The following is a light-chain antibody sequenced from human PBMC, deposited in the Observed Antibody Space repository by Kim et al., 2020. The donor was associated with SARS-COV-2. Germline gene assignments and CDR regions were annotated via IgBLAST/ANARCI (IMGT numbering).Light chain of an antibody. CDR2: EDN. J-gene: IGLJ2*01. CDR1: SGSIASNY. V-gene: IGLV6-57*04. Sequence: NFMLTQPHSVSESPGKTVTISCTRSSGSIASNYVQWYQKRPGSAPTTVIYEDNQRPSGVPDRFSGSIDSSSNSASLTISGLKTEDEADYYCQSYDSSIYVVFGGGTQLTVL. CDR3: QSYDSSIYVV.